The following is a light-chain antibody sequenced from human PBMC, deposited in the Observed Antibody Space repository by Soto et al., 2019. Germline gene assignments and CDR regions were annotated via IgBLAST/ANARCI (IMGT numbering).Light chain of an antibody. V-gene: IGLV1-44*01. CDR1: SSNIGRNT. J-gene: IGLJ3*02. CDR2: SSD. Sequence: QSVLTQPPSASGTPGQRVTISCSGSSSNIGRNTVKWYRQLPGTAPKLLIGSSDQRPSGVPDRFSGSQSGTSASLAISVLQSEDEADYICVAWDDSLNAWAFGGGTKLTVL. CDR3: VAWDDSLNAWA.